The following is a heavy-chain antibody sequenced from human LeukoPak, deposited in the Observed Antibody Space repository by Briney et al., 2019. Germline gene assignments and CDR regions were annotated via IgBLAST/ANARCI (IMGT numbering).Heavy chain of an antibody. CDR2: ISGSGGST. CDR1: GFTFSSYA. V-gene: IGHV3-23*01. CDR3: AKFSKVAGLYFDY. J-gene: IGHJ4*02. Sequence: GGSLRLSCAASGFTFSSYAMSWVRQAPGKGLEWVSAISGSGGSTYYADSVKGRFTIPRDNSKNTLYLQMNSLRAEDTAVYYCAKFSKVAGLYFDYWGQGTLVTVSS. D-gene: IGHD6-19*01.